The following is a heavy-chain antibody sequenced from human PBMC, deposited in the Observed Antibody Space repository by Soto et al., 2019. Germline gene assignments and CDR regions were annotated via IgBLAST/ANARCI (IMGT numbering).Heavy chain of an antibody. J-gene: IGHJ6*02. Sequence: PGGSLRPSCAVSGFTFADYAMGWVRQAPGKGLEWVAGISWNSGSIGYADSVKGRFTISRDNAKNSLYLQMNSLRAEDTALYYCAKDIPPSRTRHESYYYYGMDVWGQGTTVTVSS. CDR1: GFTFADYA. CDR3: AKDIPPSRTRHESYYYYGMDV. CDR2: ISWNSGSI. D-gene: IGHD2-2*01. V-gene: IGHV3-9*01.